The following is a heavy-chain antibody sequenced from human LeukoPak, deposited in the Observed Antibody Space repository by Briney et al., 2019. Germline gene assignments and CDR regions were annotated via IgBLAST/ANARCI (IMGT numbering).Heavy chain of an antibody. CDR3: ARHDNYYDSSGSYYYYALDV. V-gene: IGHV4-59*08. CDR2: IHYSGST. D-gene: IGHD3-22*01. CDR1: GGSISSYY. Sequence: SETLSLTCTVSGGSISSYYWSWIRQPPGKGLEWIGYIHYSGSTNYNPSLKSQVTISVDTSKNQFSLKLSAVTAADTAVYFCARHDNYYDSSGSYYYYALDVWGQGTTV. J-gene: IGHJ6*02.